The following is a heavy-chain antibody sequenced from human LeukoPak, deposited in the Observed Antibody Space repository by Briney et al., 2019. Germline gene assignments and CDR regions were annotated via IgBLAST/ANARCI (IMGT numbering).Heavy chain of an antibody. D-gene: IGHD5-12*01. V-gene: IGHV4-4*02. CDR1: GGSISSSNW. Sequence: ASETLSLTCAVSGGSISSSNWWSWVRQPPGKGLEWIGEIYHSGSTNYNPSLKSRVTISVDKPKNQFSLKLSSVTAADTAVYYCASGYSGYGLGYYYYGMDVWGQGTTVTVSS. J-gene: IGHJ6*02. CDR2: IYHSGST. CDR3: ASGYSGYGLGYYYYGMDV.